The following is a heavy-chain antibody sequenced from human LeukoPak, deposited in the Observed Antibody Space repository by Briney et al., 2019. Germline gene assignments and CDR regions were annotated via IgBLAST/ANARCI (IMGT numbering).Heavy chain of an antibody. CDR3: ARDSSSWYNYFDY. CDR2: IKQDGSEK. Sequence: GGSLRLSCAASGFTFSSYWMSWVRQAPGQGLEWVANIKQDGSEKYYVDSVKGRFTISRDNAKNSLYLQMNSLRAEDTAVYYCARDSSSWYNYFDYWGQGTLVTVSS. V-gene: IGHV3-7*01. J-gene: IGHJ4*02. D-gene: IGHD6-13*01. CDR1: GFTFSSYW.